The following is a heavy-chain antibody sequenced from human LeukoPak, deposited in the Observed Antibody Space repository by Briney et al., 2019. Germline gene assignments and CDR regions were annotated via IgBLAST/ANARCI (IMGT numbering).Heavy chain of an antibody. CDR1: GFTFSSYA. V-gene: IGHV3-30-3*01. CDR2: ISYDGSNK. CDR3: ARVGYCSSTSCYKGFDY. Sequence: GGSLRLSCAASGFTFSSYAMHWVRQAPGKGLEWVAVISYDGSNKYYADSVKGRFTISRDNSKNTLYLQMNSLRAEDTAVYYCARVGYCSSTSCYKGFDYWGQGTLVTVSS. D-gene: IGHD2-2*02. J-gene: IGHJ4*02.